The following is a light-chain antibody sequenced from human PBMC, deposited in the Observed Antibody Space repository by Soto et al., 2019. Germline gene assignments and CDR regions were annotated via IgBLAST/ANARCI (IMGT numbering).Light chain of an antibody. J-gene: IGKJ1*01. Sequence: EVVLTQSPATLSLSPGELATLSCRASENVRTFVDWYQQKPGQAPRLLIYGASTRATGIPARFSGSGSGTEFTLTISSLQSEDFAVYYCQQYYNWPRTFGQGTKVDIK. CDR3: QQYYNWPRT. V-gene: IGKV3-15*01. CDR1: ENVRTF. CDR2: GAS.